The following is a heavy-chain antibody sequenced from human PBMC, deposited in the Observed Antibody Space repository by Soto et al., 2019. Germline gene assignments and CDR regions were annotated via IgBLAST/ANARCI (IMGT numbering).Heavy chain of an antibody. CDR1: GPTFTGHY. Sequence: GASVKVSCKASGPTFTGHYIHWVRQAPEHGPEWMGVIGPVSGATRYAQKFQGRVTMTRDMSITTVYMELNNLSPDDTAVYYCGRGRSGQIVVFYWGQGTPVTVSS. CDR3: GRGRSGQIVVFY. J-gene: IGHJ4*02. CDR2: IGPVSGAT. D-gene: IGHD1-26*01. V-gene: IGHV1-2*02.